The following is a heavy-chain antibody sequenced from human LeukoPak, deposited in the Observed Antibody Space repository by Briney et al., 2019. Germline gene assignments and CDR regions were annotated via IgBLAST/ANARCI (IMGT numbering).Heavy chain of an antibody. V-gene: IGHV3-20*04. CDR1: GFTFDDYG. CDR3: ARKRRNIVATNLDY. J-gene: IGHJ4*02. CDR2: INWNGGST. D-gene: IGHD5-12*01. Sequence: GGSLRLSCAASGFTFDDYGMSWVRQAPGKGLEWVSGINWNGGSTGYADSVKGRFTISRDNAKNSLYLQMNSLRAEDTAVYYCARKRRNIVATNLDYWGQGTLVTVSS.